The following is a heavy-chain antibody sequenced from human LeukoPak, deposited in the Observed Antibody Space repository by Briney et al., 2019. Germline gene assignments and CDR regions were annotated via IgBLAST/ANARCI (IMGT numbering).Heavy chain of an antibody. CDR1: GGTFSSYA. CDR3: ASEAAAGTVGFDY. V-gene: IGHV1-69*05. J-gene: IGHJ4*02. Sequence: ASVKVSCKASGGTFSSYAISWVRQAPGQGLEWMGGIIPIFGTANYAQKFQGRVTITTDESTSTAYMELSSLRSEDTAVYYCASEAAAGTVGFDYWGQGTLVTVSS. CDR2: IIPIFGTA. D-gene: IGHD6-13*01.